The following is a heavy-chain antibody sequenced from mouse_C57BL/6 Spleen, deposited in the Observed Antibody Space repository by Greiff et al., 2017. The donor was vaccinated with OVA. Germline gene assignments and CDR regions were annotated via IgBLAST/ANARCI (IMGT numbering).Heavy chain of an antibody. V-gene: IGHV1-80*01. D-gene: IGHD2-5*01. CDR1: GYAFSSYW. CDR3: ARHYSNDWYFDV. CDR2: IYPGDGDT. Sequence: QVQLQQSGAELVKPGASVKISCKASGYAFSSYWMNWVKQRPGKGLEWIGQIYPGDGDTNYNGKFKGKATLTADKSSSTAYMQLSSLTSEDSAVYFCARHYSNDWYFDVWGTGTTVTVSS. J-gene: IGHJ1*03.